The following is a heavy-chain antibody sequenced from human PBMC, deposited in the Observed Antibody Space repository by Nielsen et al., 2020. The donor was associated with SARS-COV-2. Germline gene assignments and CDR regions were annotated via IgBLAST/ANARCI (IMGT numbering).Heavy chain of an antibody. J-gene: IGHJ3*02. CDR2: IYYSGST. V-gene: IGHV4-59*01. CDR3: ARGGIAAAGSAFDI. D-gene: IGHD6-13*01. CDR1: RGSISSYY. Sequence: SETLSLTCTVSRGSISSYYWSWIRQPPGKGLEWIGYIYYSGSTNYNPSLKSRVTISVDTSKNQFSLKLSSVTAADTAVYYCARGGIAAAGSAFDIWGQGTMVTVSS.